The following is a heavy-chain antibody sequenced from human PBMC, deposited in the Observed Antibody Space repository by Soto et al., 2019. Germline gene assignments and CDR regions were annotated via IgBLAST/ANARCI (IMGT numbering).Heavy chain of an antibody. D-gene: IGHD1-26*01. J-gene: IGHJ6*02. CDR1: GGSISSKE. V-gene: IGHV4-59*01. CDR2: IYYRGST. CDR3: ARDGREASGMDV. Sequence: PXETLSLTCTVAGGSISSKEKSWVRQAPGKGLEWIGHIYYRGSTTYNPSLRSRSTISVDTSNNQFSLKLNSVTTADTAVYYCARDGREASGMDVWGQGSKVTVSS.